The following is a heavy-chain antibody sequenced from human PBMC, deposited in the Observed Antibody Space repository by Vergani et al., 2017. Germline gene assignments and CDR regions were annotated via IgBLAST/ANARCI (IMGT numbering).Heavy chain of an antibody. CDR2: IKSKTDGGTT. Sequence: VQLVESGGGLVKPGGSLRLSCAASGFTFSDYYMSWVRQAPGKGLEWVGRIKSKTDGGTTDYAAPVKGRFTISRDDSKNTLYLQMNSLKTEDTAVYYCTTEQWLAIFDYWGQGTLVTVSS. J-gene: IGHJ4*02. CDR3: TTEQWLAIFDY. D-gene: IGHD6-19*01. V-gene: IGHV3-15*01. CDR1: GFTFSDYY.